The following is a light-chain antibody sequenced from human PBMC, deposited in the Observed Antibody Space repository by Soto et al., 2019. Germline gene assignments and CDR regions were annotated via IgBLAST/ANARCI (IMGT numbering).Light chain of an antibody. J-gene: IGKJ2*01. CDR1: QTVSDNF. Sequence: EIVLTQSPCTLSLSPGERATLSCRASQTVSDNFLAWYLQKPGQAPRLLIYGASSRATGIPDRFSGSGSGTDFTLTISRLEPEDSAVYYCQQYGRSPTFGQGTKLEIK. CDR2: GAS. V-gene: IGKV3-20*01. CDR3: QQYGRSPT.